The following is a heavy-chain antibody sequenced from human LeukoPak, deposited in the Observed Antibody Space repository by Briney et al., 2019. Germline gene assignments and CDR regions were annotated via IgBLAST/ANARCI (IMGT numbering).Heavy chain of an antibody. CDR3: AKERATTTSFDY. CDR1: GITFSSFP. D-gene: IGHD4-11*01. CDR2: IGGNGGGT. Sequence: GGSLRLSCAASGITFSSFPMSWVRQAPGTGLEWVSIIGGNGGGTYYADTVKGRFTISRDNSKNTLYLQMNSLRAEDTAVYFCAKERATTTSFDYWGQGTLVTVSS. J-gene: IGHJ4*02. V-gene: IGHV3-23*01.